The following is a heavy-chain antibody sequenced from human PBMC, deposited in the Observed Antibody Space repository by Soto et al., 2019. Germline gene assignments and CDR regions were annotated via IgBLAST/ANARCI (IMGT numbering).Heavy chain of an antibody. CDR2: IYYSGST. CDR3: ARYTTVTTSFDY. Sequence: SETLSLTCTVSGGSISSYYWSWIRQPPGKGLEWIGYIYYSGSTNYNPSLKSRVTISVDTSKNQFSLKLSSVTAADTAVYYCARYTTVTTSFDYWGQGTLVTVSS. CDR1: GGSISSYY. V-gene: IGHV4-59*01. D-gene: IGHD4-17*01. J-gene: IGHJ4*02.